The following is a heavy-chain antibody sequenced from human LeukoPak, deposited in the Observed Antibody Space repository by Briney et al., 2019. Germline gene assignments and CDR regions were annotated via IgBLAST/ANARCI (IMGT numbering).Heavy chain of an antibody. V-gene: IGHV4-59*01. D-gene: IGHD2-2*01. CDR3: ARGEYCSRTSCYRWPYDY. J-gene: IGHJ4*02. CDR1: GGSISSYY. Sequence: TSETLSLTCTVSGGSISSYYWSWIRQPPGKGLEWIGYIYYSGSTNYNPSLKTRVTISVDTSKNQFSLKLSSVTAADTAVYYCARGEYCSRTSCYRWPYDYRGQGTLVTVSS. CDR2: IYYSGST.